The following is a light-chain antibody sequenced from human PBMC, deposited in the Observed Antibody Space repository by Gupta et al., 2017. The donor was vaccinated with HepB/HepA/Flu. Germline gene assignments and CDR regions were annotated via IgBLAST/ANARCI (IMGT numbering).Light chain of an antibody. CDR1: QGIRND. CDR3: PQDYNYPRT. J-gene: IGKJ1*01. Sequence: IQMTQSPSSLSASVGDRVTITCQASQGIRNDLGWYQQKPGKATKLLIYVASSVKNGVPSRFSGSGFGTDFTLTISSLQPEDFATYYWPQDYNYPRTFGQGTKVEIK. CDR2: VAS. V-gene: IGKV1-6*01.